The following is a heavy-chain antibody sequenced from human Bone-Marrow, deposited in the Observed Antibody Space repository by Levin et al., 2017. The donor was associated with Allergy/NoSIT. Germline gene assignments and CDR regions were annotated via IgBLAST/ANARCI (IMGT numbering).Heavy chain of an antibody. Sequence: GESLKISCAGSGFTVHNYAIHWVRQAPGRGPEWVSSISGSGTAKDYADSVKVRFTISRDNSKNTIYMEMTSLRVDDTALYYCAKSKMGCSGATCYSAFDSWGQGTQVTVSS. CDR1: GFTVHNYA. CDR2: ISGSGTAK. D-gene: IGHD2-15*01. J-gene: IGHJ4*02. V-gene: IGHV3-23*01. CDR3: AKSKMGCSGATCYSAFDS.